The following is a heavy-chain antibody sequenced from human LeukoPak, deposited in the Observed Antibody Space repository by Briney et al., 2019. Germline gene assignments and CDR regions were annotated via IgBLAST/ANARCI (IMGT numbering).Heavy chain of an antibody. CDR3: ARDVEEYCSSTSCYIVDY. CDR1: GYTFTGYY. J-gene: IGHJ4*02. Sequence: ASVKVSCKASGYTFTGYYMHWVRQAPGQGLEWMGWINPNSGGTNYAQKFQGRATMTRDTSISTAYMELSRLRSDDTAVHYCARDVEEYCSSTSCYIVDYWGQGTLVTVSS. CDR2: INPNSGGT. V-gene: IGHV1-2*02. D-gene: IGHD2-2*01.